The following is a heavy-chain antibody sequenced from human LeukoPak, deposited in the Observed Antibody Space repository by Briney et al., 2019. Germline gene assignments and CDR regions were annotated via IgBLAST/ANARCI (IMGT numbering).Heavy chain of an antibody. V-gene: IGHV4-39*07. CDR1: GGSISTNAYY. J-gene: IGHJ4*02. CDR2: IHHTGTT. D-gene: IGHD3-10*01. Sequence: SETLSLTCTVSGGSISTNAYYWGWIRQPPGKGLEWITEIHHTGTTYYTPSLKSRVTISVDTSNSHFSLKLNSVTAADTAVYYCARVTYNGYQHFDYWGQGTLVTASS. CDR3: ARVTYNGYQHFDY.